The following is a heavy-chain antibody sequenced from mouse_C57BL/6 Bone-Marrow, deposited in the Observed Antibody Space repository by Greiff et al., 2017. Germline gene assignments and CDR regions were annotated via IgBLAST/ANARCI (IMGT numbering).Heavy chain of an antibody. CDR2: INPNNGGT. CDR1: GYTFTDYN. J-gene: IGHJ4*01. D-gene: IGHD4-1*01. Sequence: VQLQQSGPELVKPGASVKMSCKASGYTFTDYNMHWVKQSHGKSLEWIGYINPNNGGTSYNQKFKGKATLTVNKSSRTAYMELRSLTSEDSAVYYCARSLTGTHYYAMDYWGQGTSVTVSS. V-gene: IGHV1-22*01. CDR3: ARSLTGTHYYAMDY.